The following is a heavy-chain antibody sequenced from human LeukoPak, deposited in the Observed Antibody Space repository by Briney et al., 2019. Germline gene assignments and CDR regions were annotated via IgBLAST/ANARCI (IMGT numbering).Heavy chain of an antibody. CDR1: GFTFSSYS. CDR2: ISSSSSAI. V-gene: IGHV3-48*01. Sequence: SGGSLRLSCAASGFTFSSYSMNRVRQAPGKGLEWVPYISSSSSAIYYADSVKGRFTISRDNAKNSLHLQMNSLRAEDTAVYYCARIMTTVTTVEYWGQGTLVTVSS. CDR3: ARIMTTVTTVEY. J-gene: IGHJ4*02. D-gene: IGHD4-17*01.